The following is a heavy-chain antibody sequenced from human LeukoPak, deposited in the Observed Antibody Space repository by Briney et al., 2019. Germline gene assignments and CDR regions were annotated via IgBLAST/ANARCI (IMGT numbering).Heavy chain of an antibody. V-gene: IGHV3-21*01. CDR3: ARDDISADYYFDH. J-gene: IGHJ4*02. D-gene: IGHD3-9*01. Sequence: GGSLRLSCAASGFTFSSYTITWVRQAPGKGLERVSSISSSSSYTYYADSVKGRFSISRDNARHSLYLQMNSLRAEGTAVYYCARDDISADYYFDHWGQGALVTVSS. CDR2: ISSSSSYT. CDR1: GFTFSSYT.